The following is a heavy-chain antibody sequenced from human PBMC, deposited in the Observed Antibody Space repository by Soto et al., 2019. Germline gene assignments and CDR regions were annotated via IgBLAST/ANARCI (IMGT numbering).Heavy chain of an antibody. J-gene: IGHJ4*02. CDR3: ARAVSKYDFWSGPPDY. CDR1: GFTFSSYA. D-gene: IGHD3-3*01. CDR2: ISYDGSNK. V-gene: IGHV3-30-3*01. Sequence: QVQLVESGGGVVQPGRSLRLSCAASGFTFSSYAMHWVRQAPGKGLEWVAVISYDGSNKYYADSVKGRFTISRDNSKNXLYLQMNSLRAEDTAVYYCARAVSKYDFWSGPPDYWGQGTLVTVSS.